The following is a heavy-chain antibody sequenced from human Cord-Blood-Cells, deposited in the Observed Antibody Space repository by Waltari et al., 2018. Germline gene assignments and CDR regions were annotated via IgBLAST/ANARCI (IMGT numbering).Heavy chain of an antibody. CDR2: INAGNGNT. D-gene: IGHD4-17*01. V-gene: IGHV1-3*01. J-gene: IGHJ2*01. CDR3: ARDRPTVTTYDWYFDL. CDR1: GYTFTSYA. Sequence: QVQLVQSGAEVKKPGASVKVSCKASGYTFTSYAMHWVRQAPGQRLEWMGWINAGNGNTKYSQKFQGRDTMTRDTSASTADMELSSLRSEDTAVYYCARDRPTVTTYDWYFDLWGRGTLVTVSS.